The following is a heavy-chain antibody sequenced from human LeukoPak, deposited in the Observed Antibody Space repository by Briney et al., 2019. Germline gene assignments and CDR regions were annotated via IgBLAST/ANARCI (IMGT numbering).Heavy chain of an antibody. J-gene: IGHJ4*02. Sequence: PGGSLGLSCAASGFTFSSYAMHWVRQGPGKGLEWVAVISYDGSNKYYADSVKGRFTISRDNSKNTLYLQMNSLRAEDTAVYYCAGNTYYYDSSGLNWGQGTLVTVSS. CDR1: GFTFSSYA. CDR2: ISYDGSNK. CDR3: AGNTYYYDSSGLN. D-gene: IGHD3-22*01. V-gene: IGHV3-30-3*01.